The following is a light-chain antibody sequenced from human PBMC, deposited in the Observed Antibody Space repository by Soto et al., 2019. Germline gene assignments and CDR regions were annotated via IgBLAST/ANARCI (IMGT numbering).Light chain of an antibody. V-gene: IGKV3-15*01. CDR1: QSVNRN. CDR3: QQYYYWRA. Sequence: EIVMTQSPATLSVSPGERATLSCRASQSVNRNLSWYQEKPGQAPRLLIYGASTRSIVIPARFSGSGSGTVFTITISSLQSEGFAVYYCQQYYYWRAFGQGTKVDIK. J-gene: IGKJ1*01. CDR2: GAS.